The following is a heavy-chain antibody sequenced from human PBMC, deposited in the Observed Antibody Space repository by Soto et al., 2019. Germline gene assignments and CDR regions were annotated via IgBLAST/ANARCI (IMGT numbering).Heavy chain of an antibody. D-gene: IGHD6-13*01. V-gene: IGHV3-53*01. CDR2: IYSGGSP. J-gene: IGHJ4*02. CDR3: ARGPSPEATTGTLFDY. Sequence: HPGGSLRLSCAASGFTVSSNYMSWVRKAPGKGLEWVSVIYSGGSPYYPGSVKGRFTISRENAKNSLYLQMNSLRAGDTAVYYCARGPSPEATTGTLFDYWGQGTLVTVSS. CDR1: GFTVSSNY.